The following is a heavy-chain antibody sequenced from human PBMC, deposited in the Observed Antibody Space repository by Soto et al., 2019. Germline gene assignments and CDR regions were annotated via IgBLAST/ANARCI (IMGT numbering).Heavy chain of an antibody. CDR2: ISSSSSYI. V-gene: IGHV3-21*01. Sequence: EVQLVESGGGLVKPGGSLRLSCAASGFTFSSYSMNWVRQAPGKGLEWVSSISSSSSYIYYADSVKGRFTISRDNAKNSLYLQMNSLRAEDTAVYYCARDYAPSYYYYGMDVWGQGTTVTVSS. CDR1: GFTFSSYS. J-gene: IGHJ6*02. D-gene: IGHD2-2*01. CDR3: ARDYAPSYYYYGMDV.